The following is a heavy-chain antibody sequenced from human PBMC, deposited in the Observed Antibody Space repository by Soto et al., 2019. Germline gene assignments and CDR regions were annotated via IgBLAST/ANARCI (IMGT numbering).Heavy chain of an antibody. J-gene: IGHJ5*02. CDR3: AREVLLWFGVSGSWFDP. CDR1: GGSISSGGYY. D-gene: IGHD3-10*01. Sequence: QVQLQESGPGLVKPSQTLSLTCTVSGGSISSGGYYWSWIRQHPGKGLEWIGYIYYSGSTYYNPSLKSRVTLSVDTSKNQVSLKLSSVTAADTAVYYCAREVLLWFGVSGSWFDPWGQGTLVTVSS. CDR2: IYYSGST. V-gene: IGHV4-31*03.